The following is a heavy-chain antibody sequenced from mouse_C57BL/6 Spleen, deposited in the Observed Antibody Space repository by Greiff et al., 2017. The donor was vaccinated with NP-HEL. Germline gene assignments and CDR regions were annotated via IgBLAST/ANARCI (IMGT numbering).Heavy chain of an antibody. V-gene: IGHV1-64*01. D-gene: IGHD2-3*01. CDR2: IHPNSGST. CDR1: GYTFTSYW. CDR3: ARRDDGYPYYFDY. Sequence: QVQLKQPGAELVKPGASVKLSCKASGYTFTSYWMHWVKQRPGQGLEWIGMIHPNSGSTNYNEKFKSKATLTVDKSSSTAYMQLSSLTSEDSAVYYCARRDDGYPYYFDYWGQGTTLTVSS. J-gene: IGHJ2*01.